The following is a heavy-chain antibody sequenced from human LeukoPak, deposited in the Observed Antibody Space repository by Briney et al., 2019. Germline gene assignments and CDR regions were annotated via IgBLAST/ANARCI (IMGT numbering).Heavy chain of an antibody. CDR2: IGDKGVDK. CDR1: GFTFSNYA. Sequence: GGSLRLSCVASGFTFSNYAMSLVRQAPGKGLDWVSAIGDKGVDKKYADSVKGRFTISRDNSKNTLYLQMNSLRAEDTAIYYCGKDWKLDYWGQGTLVTVSS. J-gene: IGHJ4*02. V-gene: IGHV3-23*01. CDR3: GKDWKLDY. D-gene: IGHD1-1*01.